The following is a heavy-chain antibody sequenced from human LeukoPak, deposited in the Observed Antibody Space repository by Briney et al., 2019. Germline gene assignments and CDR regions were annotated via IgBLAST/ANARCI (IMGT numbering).Heavy chain of an antibody. CDR2: ITPFLGIA. CDR1: GDTFSNYA. D-gene: IGHD3-16*01. J-gene: IGHJ4*02. CDR3: AREACREMGVMWPRLGGQDCRYDH. V-gene: IGHV1-69*04. Sequence: SVKVSCKASGDTFSNYAINWVRQAPGQGPEWMGRITPFLGIANHPQKFQGRVTITADESTATAYMELSSLRSEDTAVYYCAREACREMGVMWPRLGGQDCRYDHWGQGTLVSVSS.